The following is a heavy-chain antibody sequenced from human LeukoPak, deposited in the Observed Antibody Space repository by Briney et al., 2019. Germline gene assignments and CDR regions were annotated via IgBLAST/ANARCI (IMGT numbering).Heavy chain of an antibody. D-gene: IGHD4-23*01. J-gene: IGHJ3*02. V-gene: IGHV3-66*01. CDR2: IYNAAST. CDR1: GFDVTSKY. CDR3: AKDQWNYGGNVIGAFDI. Sequence: GGSLRLSCAASGFDVTSKYMTWVRQTPEKGLDWVSVIYNAASTLYAASVKGRFTISRDKSKNTLYLEMNSLRAEDTAVYYCAKDQWNYGGNVIGAFDIWGQGTMVTVSS.